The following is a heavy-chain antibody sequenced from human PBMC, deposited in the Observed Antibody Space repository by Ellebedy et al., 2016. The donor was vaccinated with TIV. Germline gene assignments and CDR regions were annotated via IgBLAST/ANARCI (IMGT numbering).Heavy chain of an antibody. V-gene: IGHV4-31*03. D-gene: IGHD3-22*01. J-gene: IGHJ4*02. CDR3: ARGSYYDSSGYYL. CDR2: IYYSGST. CDR1: GGSISSGGYY. Sequence: MPSETLSLTCTVSGGSISSGGYYWSWIRQHPGKGLEWIGYIYYSGSTYYNPSLKSRVTISVDTSKNQFSLKLSSVTAADTAVYYCARGSYYDSSGYYLWGQGTLVTVSS.